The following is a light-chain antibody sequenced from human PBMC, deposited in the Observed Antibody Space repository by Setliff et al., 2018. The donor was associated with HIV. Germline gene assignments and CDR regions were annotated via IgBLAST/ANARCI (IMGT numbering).Light chain of an antibody. CDR3: SSYTTNTTFV. CDR2: DVS. J-gene: IGLJ1*01. CDR1: SGDVGVDTS. Sequence: QSALTQPRSVSGSPGQSVTISCTGTSGDVGVDTSVSWYQQHPGKAPKLLIYDVSERPSGVPDRFSGSKSGNTASLTISGLQAEDEADYYCSSYTTNTTFVFGTGTKVTVL. V-gene: IGLV2-11*01.